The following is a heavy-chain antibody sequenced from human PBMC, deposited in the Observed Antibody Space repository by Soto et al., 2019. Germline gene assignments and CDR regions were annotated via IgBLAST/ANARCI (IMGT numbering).Heavy chain of an antibody. CDR3: ARGDGYDSTSLDY. D-gene: IGHD3-22*01. J-gene: IGHJ4*02. CDR2: ISYDGRNE. V-gene: IGHV3-30*03. Sequence: QVQLVESGGGVVQPGRSLRLSCAASGFTFSSYGKHWVRQAPGKGLEWVAVISYDGRNEYYEDSVKGRLSISRDNSKNTLYLQVNSLRAEDTAVYYCARGDGYDSTSLDYWGQGTLVTVSS. CDR1: GFTFSSYG.